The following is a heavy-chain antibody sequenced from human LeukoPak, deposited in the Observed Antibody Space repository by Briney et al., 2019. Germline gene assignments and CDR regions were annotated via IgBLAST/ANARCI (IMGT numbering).Heavy chain of an antibody. CDR2: IDPSGGST. D-gene: IGHD5-24*01. J-gene: IGHJ4*02. Sequence: GASVKVSCKASGYTFSNYFIHWVRQAPGQGLKWMGIIDPSGGSTSYAQKFQGRVTMTRDTSTSTVYMELSSLRSEDTAVYCCARDHDFEMATFPFDYWGQGTLVTVSP. CDR1: GYTFSNYF. V-gene: IGHV1-46*01. CDR3: ARDHDFEMATFPFDY.